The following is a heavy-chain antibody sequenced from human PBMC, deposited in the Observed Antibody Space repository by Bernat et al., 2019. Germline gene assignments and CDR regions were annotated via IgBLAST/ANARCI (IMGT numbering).Heavy chain of an antibody. V-gene: IGHV3-30-3*01. D-gene: IGHD6-25*01. Sequence: QVQLVESGGGVVQPGRSLRLSCAASGFTFSSYAMYWVRQAPGKGLEWVAVISNDGSNKYHADSVKGRFTISRDNSRDTLYLQMNSLGPEDTAVHYCARAQCGSGCHLLENWYFELWGRGTLVTVSS. CDR2: ISNDGSNK. CDR1: GFTFSSYA. J-gene: IGHJ2*01. CDR3: ARAQCGSGCHLLENWYFEL.